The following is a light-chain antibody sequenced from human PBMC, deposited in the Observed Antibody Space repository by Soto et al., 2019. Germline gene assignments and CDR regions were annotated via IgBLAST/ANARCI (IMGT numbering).Light chain of an antibody. CDR1: QSISNY. CDR3: QQSYSTPWT. J-gene: IGKJ1*01. V-gene: IGKV1-39*01. Sequence: IQMTQSPSSLSASVGDRVTITCRASQSISNYLNWYQQKPGKAPKLLIYAASSLQSGVPSRFSGSGSGTDFTLTISSLQPEDFATYDCQQSYSTPWTFGQETKVEIK. CDR2: AAS.